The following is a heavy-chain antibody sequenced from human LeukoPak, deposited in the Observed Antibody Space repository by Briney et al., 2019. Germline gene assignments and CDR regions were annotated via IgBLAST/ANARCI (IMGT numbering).Heavy chain of an antibody. Sequence: SETLSLTCAVYGGSFSGYYWSWIRQPPGKGLEWIGEINHSGSTNYNPSLKSRVTISVDTSKNQFSLKLSSVTAADTAVYYCARSGLAVAGIWGQGTLATVSS. CDR1: GGSFSGYY. V-gene: IGHV4-34*01. CDR2: INHSGST. J-gene: IGHJ4*02. D-gene: IGHD6-19*01. CDR3: ARSGLAVAGI.